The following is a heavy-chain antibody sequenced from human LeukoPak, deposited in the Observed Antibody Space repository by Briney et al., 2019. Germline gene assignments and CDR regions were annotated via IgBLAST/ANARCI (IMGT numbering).Heavy chain of an antibody. CDR1: GGSISSGSYY. D-gene: IGHD5-24*01. Sequence: SETLSLTCTVSGGSISSGSYYWSWIRQPAGKGLEWIGRIYTSGSTNYNPSLKSRVTISVDTSKNQFSLKLSSVTAADTAVYYCARADGYKRGGFVYWGQGALVTVSS. J-gene: IGHJ4*02. CDR2: IYTSGST. V-gene: IGHV4-61*02. CDR3: ARADGYKRGGFVY.